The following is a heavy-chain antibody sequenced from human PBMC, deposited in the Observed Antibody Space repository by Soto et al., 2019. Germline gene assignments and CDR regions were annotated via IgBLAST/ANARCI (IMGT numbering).Heavy chain of an antibody. CDR2: ISYDGSNK. J-gene: IGHJ6*03. Sequence: GSLRLSCAASGFNFSSYGMHWVRQAPGKGLEWVAVISYDGSNKYYADSVKGRFTFSRDNSKNTLYLQMNSLRAEDTAVYYCAKERYFDWLLRPYYYYYMDVWGKGT. V-gene: IGHV3-30*18. CDR3: AKERYFDWLLRPYYYYYMDV. CDR1: GFNFSSYG. D-gene: IGHD3-9*01.